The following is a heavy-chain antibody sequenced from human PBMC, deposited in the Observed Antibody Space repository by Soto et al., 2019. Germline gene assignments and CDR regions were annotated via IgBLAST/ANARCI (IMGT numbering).Heavy chain of an antibody. CDR3: ASDYNAYQRQHVFDI. CDR2: INPSGAST. J-gene: IGHJ3*02. CDR1: GYSFNSYY. D-gene: IGHD3-10*01. Sequence: QVQLVQSGAEVKKPGASVKVACKASGYSFNSYYMHWVRQAPGQGPEWMGVINPSGASTSYAQKYQGRVNITRETSTSTVYMEVSILRSEDTALYYCASDYNAYQRQHVFDIWGQETQVTVSS. V-gene: IGHV1-46*02.